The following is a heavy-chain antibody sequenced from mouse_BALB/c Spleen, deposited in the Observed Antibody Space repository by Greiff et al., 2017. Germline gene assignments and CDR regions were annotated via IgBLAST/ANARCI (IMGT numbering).Heavy chain of an antibody. CDR2: IYPYNGGT. Sequence: DVKLQESGPELVKPGASVKISCKASGYTFTDYNMHWVKQSHGKSLEWIGYIYPYNGGTGYNQKFKSKATLTVDNSSSTAYMELRSLTSEDSAVYYCARGDYDGFAYWGQGTLVTVSA. CDR1: GYTFTDYN. V-gene: IGHV1S29*02. D-gene: IGHD2-4*01. CDR3: ARGDYDGFAY. J-gene: IGHJ3*01.